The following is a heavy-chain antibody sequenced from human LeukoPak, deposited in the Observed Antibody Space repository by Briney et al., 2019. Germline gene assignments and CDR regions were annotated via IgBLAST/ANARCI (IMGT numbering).Heavy chain of an antibody. CDR3: ARATRTLEGGPPADYYYYGMDV. J-gene: IGHJ6*02. D-gene: IGHD2-15*01. CDR2: ISYDGSNK. Sequence: GRSLRLSCAASGFTFSSYAMHWVRQAPGKGLEWVAVISYDGSNKYYADSVKGRFTISRDNSKNTLYLQMNSLRAEDTAVYYCARATRTLEGGPPADYYYYGMDVWGQGTTVTVSS. CDR1: GFTFSSYA. V-gene: IGHV3-30-3*01.